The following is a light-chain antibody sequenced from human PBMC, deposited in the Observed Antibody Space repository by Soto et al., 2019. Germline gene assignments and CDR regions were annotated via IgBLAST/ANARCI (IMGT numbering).Light chain of an antibody. CDR3: SSYTTSNTQV. J-gene: IGLJ2*01. CDR1: SSDIGAYNY. V-gene: IGLV2-14*03. CDR2: DVT. Sequence: QSALTQPASVSGTPGQSIAISCTGPSSDIGAYNYVSWYQQHPGKATKLMIFDVTNRPSGDSNRFSGSKSGDTASLTISGLKAEDEADYYCSSYTTSNTQVFGGGTKLTVL.